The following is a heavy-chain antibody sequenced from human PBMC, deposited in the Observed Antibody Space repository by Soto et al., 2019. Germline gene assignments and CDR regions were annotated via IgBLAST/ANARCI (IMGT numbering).Heavy chain of an antibody. D-gene: IGHD3-10*01. Sequence: VQMVESGGGVVQPGRSLRLTCAVSGFTFSDYGMHWVRQAPRKGLEWVAVVSYDGSSEFYADSVKGRFTISRDNSKNTLHLQMNSLRPEDTAVYYCAKVGYCTRGNCYDYYRYGMDVWGQGTAVTVSS. V-gene: IGHV3-30*18. CDR3: AKVGYCTRGNCYDYYRYGMDV. CDR2: VSYDGSSE. CDR1: GFTFSDYG. J-gene: IGHJ6*02.